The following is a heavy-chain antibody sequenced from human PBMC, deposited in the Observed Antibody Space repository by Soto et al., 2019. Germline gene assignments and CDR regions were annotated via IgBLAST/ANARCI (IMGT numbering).Heavy chain of an antibody. D-gene: IGHD5-18*01. CDR3: ARGGYSYVRYYYGMDV. V-gene: IGHV3-53*01. CDR1: WFTVSSNY. Sequence: GGSLRLSCAASWFTVSSNYMSWVRQAPGKGLEWVSVIYSGGSTYYADSVKGRFTISRDNSKNTLYLQMNSLRAEDTAVYYCARGGYSYVRYYYGMDVWGQGTTVTVSS. J-gene: IGHJ6*02. CDR2: IYSGGST.